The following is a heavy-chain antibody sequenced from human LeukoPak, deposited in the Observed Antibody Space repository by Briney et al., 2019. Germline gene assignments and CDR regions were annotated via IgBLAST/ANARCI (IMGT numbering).Heavy chain of an antibody. D-gene: IGHD2-21*02. CDR1: GYSFTSYW. Sequence: GESLKISCKGSGYSFTSYWIGWVRQMPGKGLEWMGIIYPGDSDTRYSPSFQGQVTISADKSISTAYLQWSSLKASDTAMYYCARPSPRCGSDCYADAFDIWGQGTMVTVSS. CDR3: ARPSPRCGSDCYADAFDI. V-gene: IGHV5-51*01. J-gene: IGHJ3*02. CDR2: IYPGDSDT.